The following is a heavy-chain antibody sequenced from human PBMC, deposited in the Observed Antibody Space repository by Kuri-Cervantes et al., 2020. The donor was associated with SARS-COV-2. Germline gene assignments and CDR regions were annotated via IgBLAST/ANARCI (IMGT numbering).Heavy chain of an antibody. CDR2: ISSNGGST. V-gene: IGHV3-64*01. D-gene: IGHD3-16*01. CDR1: GSTFSSYA. CDR3: ARMGEPYYMDV. J-gene: IGHJ6*03. Sequence: GESLKISCAASGSTFSSYAMHWVRQAPGKGLEYVSAISSNGGSTYYANSVKGRFTISRDNSKNTLYLQMGSLRAEDMAVYYCARMGEPYYMDVWGKGTTVTVSS.